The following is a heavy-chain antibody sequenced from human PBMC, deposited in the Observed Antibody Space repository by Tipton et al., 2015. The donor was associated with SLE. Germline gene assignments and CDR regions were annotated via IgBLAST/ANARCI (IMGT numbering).Heavy chain of an antibody. CDR1: GGSISSGYY. CDR3: ARDAYYYDSSGLD. D-gene: IGHD3-22*01. CDR2: IYHSGST. Sequence: TLSLTCTVSGGSISSGYYWGWIRQPPGKGLEWIGSIYHSGSTYYNPSLKSRVTISVDTSKNQFSLKLSSVTAADTAVYYCARDAYYYDSSGLDWGQGTLVTVSS. V-gene: IGHV4-38-2*02. J-gene: IGHJ4*02.